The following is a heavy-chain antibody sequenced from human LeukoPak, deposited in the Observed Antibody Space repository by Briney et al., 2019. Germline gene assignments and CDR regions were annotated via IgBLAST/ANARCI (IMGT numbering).Heavy chain of an antibody. J-gene: IGHJ6*03. D-gene: IGHD1-1*01. V-gene: IGHV3-53*01. CDR3: ARGHNTGYYYYYMDV. CDR2: IYSGGST. CDR1: GFTVSSNY. Sequence: GGSLRLSCAASGFTVSSNYMSWVRQAPGKGLEWVSVIYSGGSTYYADSVKGRFTISRGNSKNTLYLQMNSLRAEDTAVYYCARGHNTGYYYYYMDVWGKGTTVTVSS.